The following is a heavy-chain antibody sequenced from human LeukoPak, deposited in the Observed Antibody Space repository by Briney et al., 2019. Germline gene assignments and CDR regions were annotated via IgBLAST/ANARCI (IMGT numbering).Heavy chain of an antibody. CDR2: INSRSTAI. D-gene: IGHD3-10*01. Sequence: PGGSLRLSCAASGLTFSTYSFNWVRQAPGGGLEWLSYINSRSTAIYYADSVKGRFTISRDNAKNSVYLQMSSLRDEDTAVYYCAGASWIGEWVRWGQGTLVTVSS. CDR1: GLTFSTYS. V-gene: IGHV3-48*02. J-gene: IGHJ4*02. CDR3: AGASWIGEWVR.